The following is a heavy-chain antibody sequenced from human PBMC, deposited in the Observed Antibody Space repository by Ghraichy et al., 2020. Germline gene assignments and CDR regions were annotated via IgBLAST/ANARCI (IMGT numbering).Heavy chain of an antibody. CDR3: AKDNGRGYLNYYGMDV. CDR1: GFTFSSYA. D-gene: IGHD2-15*01. CDR2: ISGSGGST. J-gene: IGHJ6*02. Sequence: LSLTCAASGFTFSSYAMSWVRQAPGKGLEWVSAISGSGGSTYYADSVKGRFTISRDNSKNTLYLQMNSLRAEDTAVYYCAKDNGRGYLNYYGMDVWGQGTTVTVSS. V-gene: IGHV3-23*01.